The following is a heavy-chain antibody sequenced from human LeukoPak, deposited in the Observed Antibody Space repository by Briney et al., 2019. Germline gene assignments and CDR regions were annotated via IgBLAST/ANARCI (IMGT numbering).Heavy chain of an antibody. V-gene: IGHV3-23*01. J-gene: IGHJ4*02. D-gene: IGHD2-15*01. CDR3: LEYCSGGNCYSGGY. CDR2: ISGSGGST. CDR1: GFTFSSYA. Sequence: PGGSLRLSCAASGFTFSSYAMSWVRQAPGKGLEWVSAISGSGGSTYYADSVKGRFTISRDNSKNTQSLQTNSLRAEDTAVYYCLEYCSGGNCYSGGYWGQGTLVTVSS.